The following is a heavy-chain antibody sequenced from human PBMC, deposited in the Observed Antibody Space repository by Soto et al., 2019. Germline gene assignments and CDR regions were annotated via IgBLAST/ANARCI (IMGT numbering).Heavy chain of an antibody. CDR1: GFSFSSYA. CDR2: ISGGGGST. V-gene: IGHV3-23*01. D-gene: IGHD6-19*01. CDR3: AKDSGAVAGPY. Sequence: GGSLRFSCAASGFSFSSYAMSWVRQAPGKGLEWVSGISGGGGSTDYADSVKGRFTISRDNSKNTLYLQLNSLRAEDTAVYYCAKDSGAVAGPYWGQGTLVTVSS. J-gene: IGHJ4*02.